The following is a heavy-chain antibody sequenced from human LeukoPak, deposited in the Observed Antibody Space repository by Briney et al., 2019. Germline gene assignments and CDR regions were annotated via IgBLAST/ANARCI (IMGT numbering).Heavy chain of an antibody. CDR3: ARRPDDAFDI. CDR2: IYPGDSDT. Sequence: GESLKISWKGSGYSFTSYWIGWVRQMPGKGLEWMGIIYPGDSDTRDRPSFQGQVTISADTSISTAYRRWSRPQAAHTAIVFCARRPDDAFDIWGQGTMVTVSS. CDR1: GYSFTSYW. J-gene: IGHJ3*02. V-gene: IGHV5-51*01.